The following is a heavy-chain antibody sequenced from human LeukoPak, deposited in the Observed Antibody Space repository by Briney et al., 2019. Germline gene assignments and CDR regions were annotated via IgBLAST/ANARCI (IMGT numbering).Heavy chain of an antibody. CDR3: ARLPIADCSGGSCYSYCFDY. CDR1: GGSISSGGYY. CDR2: IYYSGST. J-gene: IGHJ4*02. D-gene: IGHD2-15*01. V-gene: IGHV4-31*03. Sequence: SETLSLTCTVSGGSISSGGYYWSWIRQHPGKGLEWIGYIYYSGSTYYNPSLKSRVTISVDTSKNRFSLKLSSVTAADTAVYYCARLPIADCSGGSCYSYCFDYWGQGTLVTVSS.